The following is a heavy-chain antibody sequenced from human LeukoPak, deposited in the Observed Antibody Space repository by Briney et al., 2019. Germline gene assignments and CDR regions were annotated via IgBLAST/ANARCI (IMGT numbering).Heavy chain of an antibody. CDR3: ARFRDAYNP. CDR2: INHSGST. J-gene: IGHJ5*02. CDR1: GGSFSGYY. D-gene: IGHD5-24*01. V-gene: IGHV4-34*01. Sequence: PSETLSLTCAVYGGSFSGYYWSWIRQPPGKGLEWIGEINHSGSTNYNPSLKSRVTISVDTSKNQFSLKLTSVTAADTAVYYCARFRDAYNPWGQGTQVTVSS.